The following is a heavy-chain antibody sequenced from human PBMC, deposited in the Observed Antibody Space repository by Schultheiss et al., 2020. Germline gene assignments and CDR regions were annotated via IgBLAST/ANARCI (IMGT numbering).Heavy chain of an antibody. CDR2: ISGSGGST. J-gene: IGHJ3*02. V-gene: IGHV3-23*01. CDR3: AKDHRTVFHAFDI. Sequence: GESLKISCAASGFTFSSYAMSWVRQAPGKGLEWVSAISGSGGSTYYADSVKGRFTISRDNSKNTLYLQMNSLRAEDTAVYYCAKDHRTVFHAFDIWGQGTMVTVSS. CDR1: GFTFSSYA. D-gene: IGHD4-17*01.